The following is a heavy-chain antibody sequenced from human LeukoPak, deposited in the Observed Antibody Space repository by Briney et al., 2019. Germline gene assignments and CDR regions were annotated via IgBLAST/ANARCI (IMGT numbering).Heavy chain of an antibody. CDR2: ISGSGGSA. CDR1: GFTFSSYA. D-gene: IGHD2-2*01. CDR3: AKDGSYSSTIIY. J-gene: IGHJ4*02. V-gene: IGHV3-23*01. Sequence: GGSLRLSCAASGFTFSSYAMSWVRQAPGKELEWVSAISGSGGSAYYADSVKGRFTISRDNSKNTLYLQMNSLRAEDTAVYYCAKDGSYSSTIIYWGQGTLVTVSS.